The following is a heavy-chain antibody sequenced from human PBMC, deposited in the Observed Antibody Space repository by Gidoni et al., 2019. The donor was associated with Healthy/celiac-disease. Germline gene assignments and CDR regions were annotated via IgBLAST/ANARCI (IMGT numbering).Heavy chain of an antibody. V-gene: IGHV3-7*03. CDR3: ARVRYYYDSSGLLYYYYGMDV. CDR2: IKQDGSEK. Sequence: EVQLVESGGGLVQPGGSLRLPCAASGFTLSSTWLSWVREAPGKGREWVADIKQDGSEKYYVGSVKGRDTISRDNAKNSLYRQMNSMRAEDTAVYFCARVRYYYDSSGLLYYYYGMDVWGQGTTVTVSS. D-gene: IGHD3-22*01. J-gene: IGHJ6*02. CDR1: GFTLSSTW.